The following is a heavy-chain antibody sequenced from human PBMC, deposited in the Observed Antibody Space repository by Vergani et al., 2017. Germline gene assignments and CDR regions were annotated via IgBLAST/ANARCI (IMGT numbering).Heavy chain of an antibody. J-gene: IGHJ4*02. Sequence: QVQLVQSGAEVKKPGSSVKVSCKASGGTFSSYAISWVRQAPGQGLEWMGGIIPIFGTANYAQKFQGRVTMTADESTSTAYMELSSLRSEDTAVYYCARSHLAHSSGQFDYWGQGTLVTVSS. CDR1: GGTFSSYA. CDR3: ARSHLAHSSGQFDY. V-gene: IGHV1-69*01. CDR2: IIPIFGTA. D-gene: IGHD6-19*01.